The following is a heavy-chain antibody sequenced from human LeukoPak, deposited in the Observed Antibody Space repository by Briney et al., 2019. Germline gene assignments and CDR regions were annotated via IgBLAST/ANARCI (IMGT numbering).Heavy chain of an antibody. CDR3: ARNRLRGGDI. J-gene: IGHJ3*02. Sequence: GGSLRLSCVASGFTFSSYGMNRVRQAPGKGLEWVSYISSSSGSIYYADSVKGRFTISRDNAMNSLYLQMNSLRAEDTAVYYCARNRLRGGDIWGQGTMVTVSS. V-gene: IGHV3-48*01. CDR2: ISSSSGSI. D-gene: IGHD2-21*01. CDR1: GFTFSSYG.